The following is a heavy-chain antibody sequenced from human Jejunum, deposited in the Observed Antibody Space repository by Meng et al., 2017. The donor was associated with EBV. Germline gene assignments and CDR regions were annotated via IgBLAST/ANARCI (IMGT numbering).Heavy chain of an antibody. CDR2: IYNSGST. CDR3: ARNWNF. D-gene: IGHD1-1*01. J-gene: IGHJ4*02. Sequence: QVQLQEAGPGLVKPSETLSLTCTVSGGSVSSGTYYWTWIRQPLGKGLEWIGYIYNSGSTNYNPSLKSRVTISLDTSKNQFSLKLSSVAAADTAMYYCARNWNFWGQGTLITVSS. V-gene: IGHV4-61*01. CDR1: GGSVSSGTYY.